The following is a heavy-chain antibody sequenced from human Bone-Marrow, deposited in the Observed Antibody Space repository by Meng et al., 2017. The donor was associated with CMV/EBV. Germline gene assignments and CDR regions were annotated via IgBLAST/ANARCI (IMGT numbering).Heavy chain of an antibody. CDR3: ARGADYDFWSGPPIGAFDI. CDR2: IYYSGST. Sequence: SETLSLTCTVSGGSISSYYWSWIRQPPGKGLEWIGYIYYSGSTNYNPSLKSRVTISVDTSKNQFSLKLSSVTAADTAVYYCARGADYDFWSGPPIGAFDIWGQGTRVTVSS. D-gene: IGHD3-3*01. CDR1: GGSISSYY. V-gene: IGHV4-59*01. J-gene: IGHJ3*02.